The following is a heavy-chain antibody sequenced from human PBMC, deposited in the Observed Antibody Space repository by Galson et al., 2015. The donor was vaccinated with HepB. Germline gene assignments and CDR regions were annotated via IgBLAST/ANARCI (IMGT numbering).Heavy chain of an antibody. CDR3: ASETRITMVRGVISYYFDY. V-gene: IGHV6-1*01. CDR2: TYYRSKWYN. Sequence: CAISGDSVSSNSAAWNWIRQSPSRGLEWLGRTYYRSKWYNDYAVSVKSRITINPDTSKNQFSLQLNSVTPEETAVYYCASETRITMVRGVISYYFDYWGQGTLVTVSS. D-gene: IGHD3-10*01. J-gene: IGHJ4*02. CDR1: GDSVSSNSAA.